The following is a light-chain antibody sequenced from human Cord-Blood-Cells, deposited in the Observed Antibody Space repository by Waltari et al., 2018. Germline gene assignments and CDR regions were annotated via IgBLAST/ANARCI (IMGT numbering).Light chain of an antibody. J-gene: IGLJ1*01. CDR2: EVS. CDR3: SSYAGSNNYV. CDR1: SSDVGGYNY. V-gene: IGLV2-8*01. Sequence: QSALTQPPSASGSPGQSVTISCTGTSSDVGGYNYVSWYQQHPGKAPKRIIYEVSRRPSGVPDRFSGSKSDNTASLTVSGLQAEDEADYYCSSYAGSNNYVFGTGTKVTVL.